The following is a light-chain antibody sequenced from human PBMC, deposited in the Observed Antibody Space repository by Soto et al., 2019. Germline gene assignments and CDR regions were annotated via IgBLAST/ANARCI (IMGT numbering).Light chain of an antibody. J-gene: IGLJ3*02. CDR3: VVWDDTLNGVV. CDR1: SSNIGSYA. CDR2: SNN. Sequence: QSVPTQPPSASGTPGQRVTISCSGSSSNIGSYAVNWYQQLPGTAPKLLIYSNNQRPSGVPDRFSGSKSGTSASLAISGLQSDDEAEYYCVVWDDTLNGVVFGGGTKLTVL. V-gene: IGLV1-44*01.